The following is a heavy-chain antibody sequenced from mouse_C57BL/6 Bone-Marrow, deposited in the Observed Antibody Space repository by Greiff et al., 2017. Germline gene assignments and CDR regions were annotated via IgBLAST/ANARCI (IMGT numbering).Heavy chain of an antibody. D-gene: IGHD3-2*02. CDR1: GYSITSGYY. V-gene: IGHV3-6*01. Sequence: EVKLQESGPGLVKPSQSLSLTCSVTGYSITSGYYWNWIRQFPGNKLEWMGYISYDGSNNYNPSLKNRISITRDTSKNQFFLKLNSVTTEDTATYYCAKDTAQAPYYAMDYWGQGTSVTVSS. CDR3: AKDTAQAPYYAMDY. J-gene: IGHJ4*01. CDR2: ISYDGSN.